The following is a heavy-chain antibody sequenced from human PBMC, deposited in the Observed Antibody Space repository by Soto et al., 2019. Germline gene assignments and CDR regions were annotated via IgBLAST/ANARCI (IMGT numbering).Heavy chain of an antibody. CDR3: TTVRFHVVVVAATYPYYYYYMDV. Sequence: GGSLRLSCAASGFTFSNAWMSWVRQAPGKGLEWVGRIKSKTDGGTTDYAAPVKGRFTISRDDSKNTLYLQMNSLKTEDTAVYYCTTVRFHVVVVAATYPYYYYYMDVWGKGTTVTVSS. D-gene: IGHD2-15*01. V-gene: IGHV3-15*01. J-gene: IGHJ6*03. CDR1: GFTFSNAW. CDR2: IKSKTDGGTT.